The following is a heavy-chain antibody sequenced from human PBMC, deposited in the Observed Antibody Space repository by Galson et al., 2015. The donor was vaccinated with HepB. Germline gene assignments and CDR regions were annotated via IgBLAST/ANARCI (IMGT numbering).Heavy chain of an antibody. CDR2: VSDDNTYR. Sequence: SLRLSCAASGFTFSDYFMSWVRQAPGKGLEWISFVSDDNTYRDYAESVRGRFTFSRDNAKNSVYLHMNSQRAEDTAVYYCVRDSPVGGTKWFDPWGQGTLVTVSS. V-gene: IGHV3-11*06. J-gene: IGHJ5*02. CDR3: VRDSPVGGTKWFDP. D-gene: IGHD6-19*01. CDR1: GFTFSDYF.